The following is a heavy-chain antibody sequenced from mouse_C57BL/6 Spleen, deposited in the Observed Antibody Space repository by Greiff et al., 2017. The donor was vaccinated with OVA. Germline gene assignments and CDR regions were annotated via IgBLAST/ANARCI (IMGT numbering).Heavy chain of an antibody. D-gene: IGHD1-1*01. CDR2: IDPSDSET. J-gene: IGHJ4*01. CDR1: GYTFTSYW. Sequence: VQLQQPGAELVRPGSSVKLSCKASGYTFTSYWMHWVKQRPIQGLEWIGNIDPSDSETHYNQKFKDKSTLTVDKSSSTAYMQLSSLTSEDSAVYYGARSDYYGYYYAMDYWGQGTSVTVSS. CDR3: ARSDYYGYYYAMDY. V-gene: IGHV1-52*01.